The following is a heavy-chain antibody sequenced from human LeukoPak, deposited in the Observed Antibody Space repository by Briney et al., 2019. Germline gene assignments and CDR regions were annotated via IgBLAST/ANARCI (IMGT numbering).Heavy chain of an antibody. CDR3: ARKKSIVGAAVDRFDY. CDR2: INHSGST. V-gene: IGHV4-34*01. J-gene: IGHJ4*02. Sequence: SETLPLTCAVYGGSFSGYYWSWIRQPPGKGLEWIGEINHSGSTNYNPSLKSRVTISVDTSKNQFSLKLSSVTAADTAVYYCARKKSIVGAAVDRFDYWGQGTLVTVSS. CDR1: GGSFSGYY. D-gene: IGHD1-26*01.